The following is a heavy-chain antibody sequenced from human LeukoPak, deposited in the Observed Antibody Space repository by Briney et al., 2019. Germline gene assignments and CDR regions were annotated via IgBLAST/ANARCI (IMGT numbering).Heavy chain of an antibody. J-gene: IGHJ1*01. CDR3: AKNRVGASGLAEYFEH. CDR2: IYSGDST. Sequence: GGSLRLSCAASGFIVSSTYMSWVRQAPGKGLEWVSIIYSGDSTYYADSVKGRFTISRDNPRNTVYLQMNSLRAEDTAVYYCAKNRVGASGLAEYFEHWGQGTLVAVSS. CDR1: GFIVSSTY. D-gene: IGHD1-26*01. V-gene: IGHV3-53*01.